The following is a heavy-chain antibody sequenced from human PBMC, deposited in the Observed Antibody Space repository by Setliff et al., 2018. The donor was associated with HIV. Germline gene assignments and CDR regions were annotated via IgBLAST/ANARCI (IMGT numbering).Heavy chain of an antibody. D-gene: IGHD3-22*01. CDR1: RSTFNSHT. CDR3: ARHDSGGYYSLDY. Sequence: SVKVSCKASRSTFNSHTINWVRQAPGQGLDWMGRIIPILGTANYAQKFQGRVTITADASTSTAYMELSSLSSEDTAVYYCARHDSGGYYSLDYWGQGTLVTVSS. J-gene: IGHJ4*02. CDR2: IIPILGTA. V-gene: IGHV1-69*08.